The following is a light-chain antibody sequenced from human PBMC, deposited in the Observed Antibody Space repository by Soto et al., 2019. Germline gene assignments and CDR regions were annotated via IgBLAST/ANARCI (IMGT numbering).Light chain of an antibody. CDR3: QQYYSTPPT. J-gene: IGKJ4*01. V-gene: IGKV4-1*01. Sequence: DIVMTQSPDSLAVSLGERATINCKSSQSVLYSSNNNNYLAWYQQKVGQPPKLLIYWASTRESGVPDRFSGSGSGTHFTLTISSLQAEDVAVYYCQQYYSTPPTFGGGTKVEIK. CDR1: QSVLYSSNNNNY. CDR2: WAS.